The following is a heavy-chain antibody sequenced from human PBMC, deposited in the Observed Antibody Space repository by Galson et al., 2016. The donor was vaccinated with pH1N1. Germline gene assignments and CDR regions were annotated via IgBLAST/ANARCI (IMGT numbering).Heavy chain of an antibody. D-gene: IGHD1-14*01. CDR1: GFSFSSSS. CDR3: ARGDTSFPDGPPTHVDS. CDR2: ISSSSSFI. J-gene: IGHJ5*01. Sequence: SLRLSCAASGFSFSSSSMNWVRQAPGRGLAWISCISSSSSFIYYADSVQGRFTISRDNAQKSVFLQMHSLRGEATAVYYCARGDTSFPDGPPTHVDSWGHGTLVTVSS. V-gene: IGHV3-21*01.